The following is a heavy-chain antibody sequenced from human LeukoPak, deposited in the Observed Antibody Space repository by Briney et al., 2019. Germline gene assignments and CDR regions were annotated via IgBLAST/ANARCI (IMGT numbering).Heavy chain of an antibody. CDR1: GFTLVDYP. CDR3: AKEVAAAGTGDAFDI. V-gene: IGHV3-9*03. CDR2: IRWNSGII. Sequence: SLRLSCAASGFTLVDYPMHWVRQAPGKGLERVQRIRWNSGIIGYADSVKGRFTISRDNAKNSLYLQMNSLRAEDMALYYCAKEVAAAGTGDAFDIWGQGTMVTVSS. D-gene: IGHD6-13*01. J-gene: IGHJ3*02.